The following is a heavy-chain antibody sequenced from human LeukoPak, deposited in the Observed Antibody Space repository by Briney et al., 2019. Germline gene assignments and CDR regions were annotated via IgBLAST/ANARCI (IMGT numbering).Heavy chain of an antibody. CDR3: ARDHPGQGAAAGTKWQWGDAFDI. J-gene: IGHJ3*02. Sequence: GGSLRLSCAASGFTFRSYGMHWVRPAPGKGRGWVAVIWYDGGNKYYVHSVKGRFTISRDNSKNTLYLQMNSLRAEDTAVYYCARDHPGQGAAAGTKWQWGDAFDIWGQGTMVTVSS. V-gene: IGHV3-33*01. D-gene: IGHD6-13*01. CDR1: GFTFRSYG. CDR2: IWYDGGNK.